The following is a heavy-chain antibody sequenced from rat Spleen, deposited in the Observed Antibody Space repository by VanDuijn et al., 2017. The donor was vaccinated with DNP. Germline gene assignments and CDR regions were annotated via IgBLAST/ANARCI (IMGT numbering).Heavy chain of an antibody. CDR2: ISTSGGST. J-gene: IGHJ2*01. CDR1: GFTFSNYD. Sequence: EVQLVESGGGLVQPGRSLKLSCAASGFTFSNYDMAWVRQAPTKGLEWVASISTSGGSTYYRDSVKGRFTVSRDNAKSNLYLQIDSLRSEDTATYYCARPDYWGQGVMVTVSS. CDR3: ARPDY. V-gene: IGHV5-25*01.